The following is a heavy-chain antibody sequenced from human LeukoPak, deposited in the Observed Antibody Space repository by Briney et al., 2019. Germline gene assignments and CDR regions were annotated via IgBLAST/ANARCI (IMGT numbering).Heavy chain of an antibody. Sequence: SQTLSLTCAVSGGSISSGGYSWSWIRQPPGKGLQSTGSIHYSGSTTYNPSLKSRVTISVDTSKNQFSLKLSSVTAADTAVYYCARRLGGTSTGFDYWGQGTLVTVSS. J-gene: IGHJ4*02. V-gene: IGHV4-61*08. CDR2: IHYSGST. D-gene: IGHD2-2*01. CDR1: GGSISSGGYS. CDR3: ARRLGGTSTGFDY.